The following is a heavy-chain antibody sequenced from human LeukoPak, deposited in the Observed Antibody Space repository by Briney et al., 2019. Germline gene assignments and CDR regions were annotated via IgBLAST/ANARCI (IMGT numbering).Heavy chain of an antibody. J-gene: IGHJ4*02. CDR1: GFTFNNYA. CDR2: ILGSGRSA. D-gene: IGHD3-9*01. Sequence: PGPSLRLACSASGFTFNNYAMSWVRQAPGKGLEWVSAILGSGRSAYYADSVKGRFTSSRYNSKNSLFLQMNSLRVEDTALYYCSKWGEYDVLTGYYDSDFWGQGTLVTVSA. CDR3: SKWGEYDVLTGYYDSDF. V-gene: IGHV3-23*01.